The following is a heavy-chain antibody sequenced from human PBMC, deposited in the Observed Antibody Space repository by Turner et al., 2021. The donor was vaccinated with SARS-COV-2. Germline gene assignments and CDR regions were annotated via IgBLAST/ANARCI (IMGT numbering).Heavy chain of an antibody. D-gene: IGHD3-3*01. CDR3: AKDFPFAVVIESDY. V-gene: IGHV3-30*18. Sequence: QVQLVESGGGVVQPGRSLRLSCAASGFTFSSYGMHWVRQAPGKGLEWVAVISNDGSNKYYADSVKGRFTISRDKSKNTLYLKMNSLRAEDSAVYYCAKDFPFAVVIESDYWGQGTLVTVSS. CDR2: ISNDGSNK. J-gene: IGHJ4*02. CDR1: GFTFSSYG.